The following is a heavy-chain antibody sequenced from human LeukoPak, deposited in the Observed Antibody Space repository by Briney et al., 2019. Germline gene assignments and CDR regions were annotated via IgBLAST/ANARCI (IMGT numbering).Heavy chain of an antibody. J-gene: IGHJ4*02. D-gene: IGHD6-13*01. V-gene: IGHV4-59*01. CDR1: GGSISSYY. CDR2: IYYSGST. CDR3: ARLNSSSWYADY. Sequence: SETLSLTCTVSGGSISSYYWSWIRQPPGKGLEWIGYIYYSGSTNYNPSLKSRVTISVDTSKNQFSLKLSSVTAADTAVYYCARLNSSSWYADYWGQGTLVTVSS.